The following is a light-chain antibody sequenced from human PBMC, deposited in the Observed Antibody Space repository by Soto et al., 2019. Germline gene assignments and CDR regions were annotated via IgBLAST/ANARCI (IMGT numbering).Light chain of an antibody. J-gene: IGLJ1*01. V-gene: IGLV1-51*01. CDR3: GSWYSSLSDYV. CDR1: SSNIGGNS. CDR2: DDN. Sequence: QSVLTQPPSVSAAPGQKVTISCSGSSSNIGGNSVSWYQQLPGTAPKLLIYDDNKRPSGIPDRFSGSKSGTSATLGITGFQTGDEADYYCGSWYSSLSDYVFGTGTKVTVL.